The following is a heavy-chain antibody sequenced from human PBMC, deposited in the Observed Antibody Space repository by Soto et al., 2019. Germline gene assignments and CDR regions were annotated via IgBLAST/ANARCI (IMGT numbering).Heavy chain of an antibody. V-gene: IGHV4-59*08. CDR3: ARHRSAIFGVVTSFYFDY. J-gene: IGHJ4*02. D-gene: IGHD3-3*01. Sequence: SETLSLTCTVSGGSISSYYWSWFRQPPGKGLEWIGYIYYSGSTNYNPSLKSRVTISVDTSKNQFSLKLSSVTAADTAVYYCARHRSAIFGVVTSFYFDYWGQGTLVTVSS. CDR2: IYYSGST. CDR1: GGSISSYY.